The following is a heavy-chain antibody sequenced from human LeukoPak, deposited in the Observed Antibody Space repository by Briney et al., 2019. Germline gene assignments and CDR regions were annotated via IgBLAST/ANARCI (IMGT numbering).Heavy chain of an antibody. D-gene: IGHD5-18*01. Sequence: GGSLRLSCAASGFTFSSYGMHWVRQAPGKGLEWVAFIRYDGSNKYYADSVKGRFTISRDNSKNTLYLQMNSLRAEDTAVYYCAKDGWLPYNWFDPWGQGTLVTVSS. J-gene: IGHJ5*02. CDR2: IRYDGSNK. CDR1: GFTFSSYG. CDR3: AKDGWLPYNWFDP. V-gene: IGHV3-30*02.